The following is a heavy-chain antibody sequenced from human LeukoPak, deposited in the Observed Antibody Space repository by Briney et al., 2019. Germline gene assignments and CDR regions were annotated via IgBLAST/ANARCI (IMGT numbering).Heavy chain of an antibody. V-gene: IGHV4-4*09. CDR3: ARRIQLRLDWHFDL. D-gene: IGHD5-18*01. CDR2: MFDRGSP. CDR1: GGSINGYS. Sequence: PSETLSLTCSVSGGSINGYSWGWVRQPPGKGLECIGYMFDRGSPNHHPSLQIRATTSVDTSKKEFPLILNSTTAADAAVYYFARRIQLRLDWHFDLWGRGTLVTVSS. J-gene: IGHJ2*01.